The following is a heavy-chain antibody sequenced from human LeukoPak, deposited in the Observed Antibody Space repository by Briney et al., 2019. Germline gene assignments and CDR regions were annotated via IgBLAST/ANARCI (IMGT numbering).Heavy chain of an antibody. Sequence: GASVKVSCKASGYTFTSYDINWVRQASGQGLEWMGWMSPNSGNTGYAQKFQGRVTMTRDTSISTAYMELSSLRSEDTAVYYCARGRDSSTSGILDYWGQGTLVTVSS. V-gene: IGHV1-8*01. CDR1: GYTFTSYD. CDR3: ARGRDSSTSGILDY. D-gene: IGHD6-6*01. CDR2: MSPNSGNT. J-gene: IGHJ4*02.